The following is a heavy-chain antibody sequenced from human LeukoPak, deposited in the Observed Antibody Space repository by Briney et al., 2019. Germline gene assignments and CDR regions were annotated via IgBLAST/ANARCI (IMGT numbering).Heavy chain of an antibody. CDR2: IYSGGST. J-gene: IGHJ6*02. V-gene: IGHV3-53*01. CDR3: ARDLATTRDYYGMDV. Sequence: PGGSLRLSCAASGFTFSDYYMTWIRQAPGKGLEWVSVIYSGGSTYYADSVKGRFTISRDNSKNTLYLQMNSLRAEDTAVYYCARDLATTRDYYGMDVWGQGTTVTVSS. D-gene: IGHD5-24*01. CDR1: GFTFSDYY.